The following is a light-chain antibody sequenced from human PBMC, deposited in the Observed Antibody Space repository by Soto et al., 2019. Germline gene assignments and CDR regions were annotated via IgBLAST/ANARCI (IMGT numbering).Light chain of an antibody. Sequence: EIVMTQSPSTLSVAPGERATLSCRASQSFSSNLAWYQQKPCQAPTLLIYGASPRDTGIPARFSGRGSGTEFTLTISSRQSEDFAVYYCQQYNNWPPTFDQGNKVEIK. CDR1: QSFSSN. J-gene: IGKJ1*01. V-gene: IGKV3-15*01. CDR2: GAS. CDR3: QQYNNWPPT.